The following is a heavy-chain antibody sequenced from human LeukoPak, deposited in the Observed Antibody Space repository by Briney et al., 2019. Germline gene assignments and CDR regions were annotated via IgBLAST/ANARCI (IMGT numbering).Heavy chain of an antibody. CDR2: IYPGDSDT. CDR3: ARGGIVGSAFDY. CDR1: GYSFSSYW. D-gene: IGHD1-26*01. J-gene: IGHJ4*02. Sequence: GESLQISCQCSGYSFSSYWIGWVRQMPGKGLEWMGIIYPGDSDTRYSPSFQGQVTISADNFISTAYLQWSSLKASNTAMYYCARGGIVGSAFDYWGQGTLVTVSS. V-gene: IGHV5-51*01.